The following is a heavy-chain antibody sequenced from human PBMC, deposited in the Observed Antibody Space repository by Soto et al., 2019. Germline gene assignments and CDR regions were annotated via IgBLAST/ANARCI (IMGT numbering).Heavy chain of an antibody. CDR2: INEDESEK. V-gene: IGHV3-7*05. Sequence: EVQLVESGGGLVQPGGSLRLSCVASGFTFRSYWMSWVRQAPGKGLEWVANINEDESEKNYVDSVKGRFTISRDSAKNSLYPQMTSLRAEDTAMYFCARGDFYSGDLWGQGTRVTVSP. D-gene: IGHD4-4*01. CDR3: ARGDFYSGDL. CDR1: GFTFRSYW. J-gene: IGHJ5*02.